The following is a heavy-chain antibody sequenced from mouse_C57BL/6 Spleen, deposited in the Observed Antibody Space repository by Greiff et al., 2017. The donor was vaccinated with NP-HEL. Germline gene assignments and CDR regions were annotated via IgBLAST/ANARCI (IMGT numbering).Heavy chain of an antibody. CDR1: GYTFTSYW. CDR2: IDPSDSYT. V-gene: IGHV1-69*01. Sequence: VQLQQPGAELVMPGASVKLSCKASGYTFTSYWMHWVKQRPGQGLEWIGEIDPSDSYTNYNQKFKGKSTLTVDKSSSTAYMQLSSLTSEDSAVYYCARGYYGSSYGRMDYWGQGTSVTVSS. CDR3: ARGYYGSSYGRMDY. J-gene: IGHJ4*01. D-gene: IGHD1-1*01.